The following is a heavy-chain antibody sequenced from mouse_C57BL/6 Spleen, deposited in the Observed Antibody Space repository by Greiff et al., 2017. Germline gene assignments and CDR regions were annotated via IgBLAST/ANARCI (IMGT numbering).Heavy chain of an antibody. CDR3: AREVKDFDD. D-gene: IGHD2-2*01. V-gene: IGHV1-80*01. J-gene: IGHJ2*01. CDR1: GYAFSGYW. CDR2: IYPGAGDT. Sequence: QVQLQQSGAELVKPGASVKISCKASGYAFSGYWMNWVKQRPGKGLEWIGQIYPGAGDTNYNGKFKGKATLTVSKSSSTAYMQLSSLTSKDSAVYFCAREVKDFDDWGQGTTLTVSS.